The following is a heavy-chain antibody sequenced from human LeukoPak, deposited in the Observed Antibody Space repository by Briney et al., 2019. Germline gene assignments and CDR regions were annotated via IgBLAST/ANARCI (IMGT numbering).Heavy chain of an antibody. V-gene: IGHV1-18*01. CDR1: GYTFTSYG. CDR3: ARHDFWSGYYLFDY. J-gene: IGHJ4*02. D-gene: IGHD3-3*01. Sequence: ASVKVSCKASGYTFTSYGISWVRQAPGQGLEWMGWISAYNGNTNYAQKPQGRVTMTTDTSTSTAYMELRSLRSDDTAVYYCARHDFWSGYYLFDYWGQGTLVTVSS. CDR2: ISAYNGNT.